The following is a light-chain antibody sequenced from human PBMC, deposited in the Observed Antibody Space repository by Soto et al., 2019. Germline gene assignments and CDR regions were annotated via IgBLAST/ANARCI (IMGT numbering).Light chain of an antibody. CDR3: QQYHNWPPQYT. CDR2: GAS. Sequence: EIVMTQSPATLSVSPGERATLSCRASQTISSNLAWYQQKPGQAPRLLIHGASTRATCGPARFSGSGSGTEFTLTITSLQSEDFAVYYCQQYHNWPPQYTFGQGTKLQIK. V-gene: IGKV3-15*01. J-gene: IGKJ2*01. CDR1: QTISSN.